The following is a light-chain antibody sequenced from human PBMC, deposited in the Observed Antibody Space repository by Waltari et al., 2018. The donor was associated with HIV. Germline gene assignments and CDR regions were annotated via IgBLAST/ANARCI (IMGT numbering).Light chain of an antibody. CDR2: SNN. CDR3: AAWDDSLNGPVV. V-gene: IGLV1-44*01. J-gene: IGLJ2*01. CDR1: SSNIGRNT. Sequence: QSVLTQPPSASGTPGQRVTISCSGSSSNIGRNTVNWYQQLPGTAPKLLIYSNNLRPSGVPDRFSGSKSGTSASLAISGLQSEDEADYYCAAWDDSLNGPVVFGGGTKLTVL.